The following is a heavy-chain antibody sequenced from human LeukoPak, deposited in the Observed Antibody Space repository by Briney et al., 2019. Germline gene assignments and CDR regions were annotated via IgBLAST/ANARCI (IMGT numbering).Heavy chain of an antibody. CDR2: IYYSGST. D-gene: IGHD3-22*01. CDR1: GGSISSSSYY. Sequence: SETLSLTCTVSGGSISSSSYYWGWIRQPPGKGLEWIGSIYYSGSTYYNPSLKSRVTISVDTSKNQFSLKLSSVTAADTAVYYCAREETYYYDSSGYHDAFDIWGQGTMVTVPS. CDR3: AREETYYYDSSGYHDAFDI. J-gene: IGHJ3*02. V-gene: IGHV4-39*02.